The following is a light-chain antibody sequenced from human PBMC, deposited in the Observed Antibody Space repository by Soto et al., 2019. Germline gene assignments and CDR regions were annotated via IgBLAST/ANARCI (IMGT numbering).Light chain of an antibody. CDR2: RNN. V-gene: IGLV1-47*01. CDR1: SSNIGSNY. J-gene: IGLJ3*02. CDR3: AAWDDSLSGWV. Sequence: QPVLTQPPSASGTPGQRVTISCSGSSSNIGSNYVYWYQQLPGTAPKLLIYRNNLRPSGVPDRFSGSKSGTSASLAISGLRSEDEADYYCAAWDDSLSGWVFGGGTKVTVL.